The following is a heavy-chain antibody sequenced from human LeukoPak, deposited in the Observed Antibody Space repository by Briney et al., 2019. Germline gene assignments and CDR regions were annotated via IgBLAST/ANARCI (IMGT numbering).Heavy chain of an antibody. V-gene: IGHV3-49*03. CDR1: GFTFGDYA. CDR3: TRVEYCSSTSCYGFDY. D-gene: IGHD2-2*01. Sequence: PGRSLRLSCTASGFTFGDYAMSWFRQAPGKGLEWVGFIRSKAYGGTTEYAASVKGRFTISRDDSKSIAYLQMNSLKTEDTAVYYCTRVEYCSSTSCYGFDYWGQGTLVTVSS. CDR2: IRSKAYGGTT. J-gene: IGHJ4*02.